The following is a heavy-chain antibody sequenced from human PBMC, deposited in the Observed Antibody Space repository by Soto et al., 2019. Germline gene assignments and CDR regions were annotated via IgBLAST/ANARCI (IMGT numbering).Heavy chain of an antibody. CDR3: VRDDKWAFDI. CDR2: ISVGSGSI. V-gene: IGHV3-48*02. Sequence: EAHLVESGGGLVQPGRSRRLSCAVSGFTFSSYAFNWVRQAPGKGLEWISYISVGSGSIFYADSVKGRFTISRDDAQNSLYLQMNTLRDEDTAIYFCVRDDKWAFDIWGQGTTVIVSS. D-gene: IGHD1-26*01. CDR1: GFTFSSYA. J-gene: IGHJ3*02.